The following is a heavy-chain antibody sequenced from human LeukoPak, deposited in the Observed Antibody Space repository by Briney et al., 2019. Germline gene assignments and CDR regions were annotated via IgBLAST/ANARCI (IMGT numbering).Heavy chain of an antibody. CDR2: IYPSDSDT. CDR1: GYSFTNSW. Sequence: GESLKISCKGSGYSFTNSWFGWVRQMPGKGLESMGIIYPSDSDTRYSPSFQGQVTISADKSISTAYLQWSSLKASDTAMYYCARRGIAVAEIDYYYYMDVWGKGTTVTVSS. J-gene: IGHJ6*03. V-gene: IGHV5-51*01. CDR3: ARRGIAVAEIDYYYYMDV. D-gene: IGHD6-19*01.